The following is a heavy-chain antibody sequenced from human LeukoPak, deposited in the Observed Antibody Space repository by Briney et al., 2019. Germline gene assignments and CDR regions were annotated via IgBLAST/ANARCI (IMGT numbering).Heavy chain of an antibody. CDR3: ARDRFYYDSSGPGTGNYGLDV. V-gene: IGHV3-33*01. CDR2: IWYDGSNK. J-gene: IGHJ6*02. D-gene: IGHD3-22*01. Sequence: PGGSLRLSCAASGFTFSSYGMHWVRQAPGKGLEWVAVIWYDGSNKYYADSVKGRFTISRDNAKNSLYLQMNSLRAEDTAVYYCARDRFYYDSSGPGTGNYGLDVWGQGTTVTVSS. CDR1: GFTFSSYG.